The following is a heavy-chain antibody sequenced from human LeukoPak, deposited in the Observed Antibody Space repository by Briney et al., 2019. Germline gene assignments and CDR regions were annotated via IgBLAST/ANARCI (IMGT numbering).Heavy chain of an antibody. CDR3: ARSVRRGSGSYYKD. D-gene: IGHD3-10*01. J-gene: IGHJ4*02. CDR1: GGSFSGYY. CDR2: INHSGST. V-gene: IGHV4-34*01. Sequence: SETLSLTCAVYGGSFSGYYWSWIRQPPGKGLEWIGEINHSGSTNYNPSLKGRVTISVDTSKNQFSLKLSSVTAADTAVYYCARSVRRGSGSYYKDWGQGTLVTVSS.